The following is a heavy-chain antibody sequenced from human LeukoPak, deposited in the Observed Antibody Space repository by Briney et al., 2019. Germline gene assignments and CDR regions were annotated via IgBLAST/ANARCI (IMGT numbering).Heavy chain of an antibody. CDR1: GGSISSYY. Sequence: SETLSLTCTVSGGSISSYYWSWIRQPPGKGLEWIGYIYYSGCTNYNPSLKSRVTISVDPSKNQFSLKLSSVTAADTAVYYCARDIASDYWGQGTLVTVSS. V-gene: IGHV4-59*01. CDR3: ARDIASDY. CDR2: IYYSGCT. J-gene: IGHJ4*02. D-gene: IGHD3-16*02.